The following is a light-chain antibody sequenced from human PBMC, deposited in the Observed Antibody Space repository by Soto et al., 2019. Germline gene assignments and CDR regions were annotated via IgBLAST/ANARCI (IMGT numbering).Light chain of an antibody. CDR2: DVT. CDR3: CSYAATNTLV. V-gene: IGLV2-23*02. CDR1: SSDVGSNNL. J-gene: IGLJ3*02. Sequence: QSVLTQPASVSGSPGQSITISCTGTSSDVGSNNLVSWYQQHPGKAPKLMIYDVTKRPSGISNRFAGSKSDNTASLTISGLQAEDEADYYCCSYAATNTLVFGAWTKLTVL.